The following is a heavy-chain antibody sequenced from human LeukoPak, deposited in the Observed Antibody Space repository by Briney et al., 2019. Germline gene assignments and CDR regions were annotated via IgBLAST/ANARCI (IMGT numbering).Heavy chain of an antibody. CDR1: GFTFSSNE. CDR3: ARVPGGVIGVDY. J-gene: IGHJ4*02. Sequence: GGSLTLSCAASGFTFSSNEINWVRQPQGDGLGWVSYISSSGSTIIYANSVEGRFTISRDNAKNSLYLQMNSRRAEDTAVYYCARVPGGVIGVDYWRQGTMVSVCS. D-gene: IGHD3-16*02. CDR2: ISSSGSTI. V-gene: IGHV3-48*03.